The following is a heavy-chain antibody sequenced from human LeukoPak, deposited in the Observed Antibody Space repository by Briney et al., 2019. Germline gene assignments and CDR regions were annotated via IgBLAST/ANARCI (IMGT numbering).Heavy chain of an antibody. Sequence: ASVNLSCNASGSTFTSYYMHWQRHAPGQGLELMGIINPSGGATKYAQKFQGRVTMTRDTSTSTLYMELSSLRSEDTAVYYCAKDLGITMIVNYFDYWGQGTLVTVSS. J-gene: IGHJ4*02. CDR1: GSTFTSYY. D-gene: IGHD3-22*01. CDR3: AKDLGITMIVNYFDY. CDR2: INPSGGAT. V-gene: IGHV1-46*01.